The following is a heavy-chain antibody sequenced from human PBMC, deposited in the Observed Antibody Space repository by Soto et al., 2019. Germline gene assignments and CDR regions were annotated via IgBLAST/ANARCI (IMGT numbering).Heavy chain of an antibody. J-gene: IGHJ3*01. Sequence: EVQLVESGGGLVQPGESLRLSCAASGFTFDYYWMHWVRQAPGKGLVWVSRIHSDGTSTTYADSVKGRFTISRENAKNTLALQINSLRAGDTAVYYCARGDRGAFVLGGQGTVVTVSS. D-gene: IGHD1-26*01. V-gene: IGHV3-74*01. CDR2: IHSDGTST. CDR3: ARGDRGAFVL. CDR1: GFTFDYYW.